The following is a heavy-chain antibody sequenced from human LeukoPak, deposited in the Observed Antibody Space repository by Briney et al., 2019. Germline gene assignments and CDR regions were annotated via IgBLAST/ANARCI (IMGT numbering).Heavy chain of an antibody. Sequence: GASVKVSCKASGYTFTGYYMHWVRQAPGQGLEWMGWINPNSGGTNYAQKFQGRVIMTRDTSISTAYMELSRLRSDDTAVYYCARDSSSSWQNWFDPWGQGTLVTVSS. CDR1: GYTFTGYY. V-gene: IGHV1-2*02. J-gene: IGHJ5*02. CDR3: ARDSSSSWQNWFDP. CDR2: INPNSGGT. D-gene: IGHD6-13*01.